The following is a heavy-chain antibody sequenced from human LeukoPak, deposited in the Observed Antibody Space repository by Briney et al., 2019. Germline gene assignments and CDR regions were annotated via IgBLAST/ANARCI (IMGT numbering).Heavy chain of an antibody. Sequence: SETLSLTCTVSGGSISSSSYYWGWIRQPPGKGLEWIGSIYYSGSTYYNPSLKSRVTISVDTSKNQFSLKLSSVTAADTAVYYCARQKGPGVFRGHSRRYSSSWIDYWGQGTLVTVSS. V-gene: IGHV4-39*01. D-gene: IGHD6-13*01. CDR3: ARQKGPGVFRGHSRRYSSSWIDY. CDR1: GGSISSSSYY. CDR2: IYYSGST. J-gene: IGHJ4*02.